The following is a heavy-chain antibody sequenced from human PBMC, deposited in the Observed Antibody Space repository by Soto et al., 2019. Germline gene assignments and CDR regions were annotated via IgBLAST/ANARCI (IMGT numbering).Heavy chain of an antibody. V-gene: IGHV1-69*13. CDR2: IIPIFGTA. Sequence: SVKVSCKASGGTFSSYAISWVRQAPGQGLEWMGGIIPIFGTANYAQKFQGRVTVTADESTSTGYSELRSMRYADTAVYSWARLFYRSGWSHFDYWGQETLVT. CDR1: GGTFSSYA. CDR3: ARLFYRSGWSHFDY. J-gene: IGHJ4*02. D-gene: IGHD6-19*01.